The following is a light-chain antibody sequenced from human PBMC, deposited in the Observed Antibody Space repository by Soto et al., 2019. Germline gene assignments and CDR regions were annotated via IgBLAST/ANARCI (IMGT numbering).Light chain of an antibody. J-gene: IGKJ3*01. Sequence: DIQLTQSPSSLSASVGDRVTITCRASQSISSYVSWYQQKPGKAPKLLIYAASSLQGGVPSRFSGSGSGTDFTLSISSLQPEDFATYYCQQSYSILPFTFGPGTKVDIK. CDR3: QQSYSILPFT. CDR2: AAS. CDR1: QSISSY. V-gene: IGKV1-39*01.